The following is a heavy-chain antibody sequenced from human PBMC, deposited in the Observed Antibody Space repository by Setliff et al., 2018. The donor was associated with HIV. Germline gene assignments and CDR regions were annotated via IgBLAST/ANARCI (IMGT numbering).Heavy chain of an antibody. CDR2: IYYDGSTNFNPAT. Sequence: SETLSLTCTVSGGSINSYYWSWIRQPPGKGLEWIGYIYYDGSTNFNPATNYNPSLKSRVTISLDTSKNHFSLRLSSVTAADTAVYYCARDSPVTSPDAFDIWGQGTMVTVSS. CDR1: GGSINSYY. J-gene: IGHJ3*02. D-gene: IGHD4-17*01. CDR3: ARDSPVTSPDAFDI. V-gene: IGHV4-59*12.